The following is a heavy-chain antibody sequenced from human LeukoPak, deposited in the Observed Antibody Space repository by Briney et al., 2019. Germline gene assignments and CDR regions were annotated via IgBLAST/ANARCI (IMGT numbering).Heavy chain of an antibody. V-gene: IGHV4-30-4*08. CDR1: RGSISSADYY. CDR2: IYYSGNT. D-gene: IGHD1-26*01. Sequence: SETLSLTCTVSRGSISSADYYWSWIRQPPGKGLEWIGYIYYSGNTYYNPSLKSRVTISVDRSKNQFSLKLSSVTAADTAVYYCASGGRYLPFDYWGQGTLVTVSS. J-gene: IGHJ4*02. CDR3: ASGGRYLPFDY.